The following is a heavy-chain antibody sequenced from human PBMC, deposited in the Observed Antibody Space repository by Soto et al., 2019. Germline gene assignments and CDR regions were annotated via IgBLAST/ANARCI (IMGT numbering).Heavy chain of an antibody. V-gene: IGHV3-15*01. J-gene: IGHJ6*02. Sequence: PGGSLRLSCAASGFTFSNAWMSWVRQAPGKGLEWVGRIKSKTDGGTTDYAAPVKGRFTISRDDSKNTLYLQMNSLKTEDTAVYYCTTVFLGYSSGWGDYYYYYGMDVWGQGTTVTVSS. D-gene: IGHD6-19*01. CDR1: GFTFSNAW. CDR3: TTVFLGYSSGWGDYYYYYGMDV. CDR2: IKSKTDGGTT.